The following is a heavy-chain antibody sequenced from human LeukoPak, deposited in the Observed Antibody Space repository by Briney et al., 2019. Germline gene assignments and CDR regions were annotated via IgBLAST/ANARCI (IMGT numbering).Heavy chain of an antibody. Sequence: GGSLRLSCAASGFTVSSNYMTWVRQAPGKGLEWVSAISGSGTNTYYSGSVRGRFTISRGNSNNRLYQQMNSVRAEDTAMYFCAKDTAVILTAPFDSWGQGTLVTVSS. J-gene: IGHJ4*02. V-gene: IGHV3-23*01. CDR2: ISGSGTNT. CDR3: AKDTAVILTAPFDS. D-gene: IGHD2-21*01. CDR1: GFTVSSNY.